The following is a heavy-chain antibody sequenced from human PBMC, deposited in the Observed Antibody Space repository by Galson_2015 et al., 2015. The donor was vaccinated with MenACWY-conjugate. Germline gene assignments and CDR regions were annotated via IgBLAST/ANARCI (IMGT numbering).Heavy chain of an antibody. CDR1: GYTFTSYG. CDR2: ISAYNANT. J-gene: IGHJ3*02. Sequence: SVKVSCKASGYTFTSYGISWVRQAPGQGLEWMGWISAYNANTNYTQKLQGRVTMTTDTSTNTAYMELRSLRSDDTAVYYCARLVRLVAAASWGFDAFDIWGQGTIVTVSS. D-gene: IGHD2-15*01. V-gene: IGHV1-18*04. CDR3: ARLVRLVAAASWGFDAFDI.